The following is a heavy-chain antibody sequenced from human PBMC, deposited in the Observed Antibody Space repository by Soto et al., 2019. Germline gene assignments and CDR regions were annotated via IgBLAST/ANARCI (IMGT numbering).Heavy chain of an antibody. J-gene: IGHJ6*01. CDR3: AGDRPSQQPHQRWGGGLMGV. CDR1: GGSISNGGYY. Sequence: QLQLQESGPGLVKPSQTLSLTCAVSGGSISNGGYYWSWIRQHPGKGLEWIGSIYFSGSTYYNPSLKSRVTLSVATPKDPFSTELGSGAGAGTAVYYWAGDRPSQQPHQRWGGGLMGVWGKGAKVNVSP. CDR2: IYFSGST. D-gene: IGHD3-16*01. V-gene: IGHV4-31*11.